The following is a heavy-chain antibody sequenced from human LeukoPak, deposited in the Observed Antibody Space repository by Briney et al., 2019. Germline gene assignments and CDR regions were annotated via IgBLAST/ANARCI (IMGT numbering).Heavy chain of an antibody. V-gene: IGHV1-18*01. D-gene: IGHD2-15*01. CDR3: ARDHWDNAVAVAVDY. CDR1: GYTFTSYG. J-gene: IGHJ4*02. CDR2: ISAYNGNT. Sequence: ASVKVSCKASGYTFTSYGISWVRQAPGQGLEWMGWISAYNGNTNYAQKLQGRVTMTTDTSTSTAYMELRSLRSDDTAVYYCARDHWDNAVAVAVDYWGQGTLVTVSS.